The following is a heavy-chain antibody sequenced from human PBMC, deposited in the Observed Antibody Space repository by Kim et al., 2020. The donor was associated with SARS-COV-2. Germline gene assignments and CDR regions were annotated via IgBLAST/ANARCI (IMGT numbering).Heavy chain of an antibody. J-gene: IGHJ5*02. D-gene: IGHD2-2*01. CDR3: TRQRRNAPYCSSTSCHLDNSNGVGFDP. CDR1: GFTFSGSA. V-gene: IGHV3-73*01. Sequence: GGSLRLSCAASGFTFSGSAMHWVRQASGKGLEWVGRIRSKANSYATAYAASVKGRFTISRDDSKNTAYLQMNSLKTEDTAVYYCTRQRRNAPYCSSTSCHLDNSNGVGFDPWGQGTLVTVSS. CDR2: IRSKANSYAT.